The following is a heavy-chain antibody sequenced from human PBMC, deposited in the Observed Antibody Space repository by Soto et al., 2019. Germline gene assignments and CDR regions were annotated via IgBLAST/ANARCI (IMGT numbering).Heavy chain of an antibody. D-gene: IGHD2-8*02. Sequence: VKLSSKAPGYTFTSYAMHWVRQAPGQRLEWMGWINAGNGNTKYSQKFQGRVTITRDTSASTAYMGLSSLRSEDTAVYYCARSPLVRLVLGPCADNYYCGGMGVWGQRPTVSFSS. CDR2: INAGNGNT. V-gene: IGHV1-3*01. CDR3: ARSPLVRLVLGPCADNYYCGGMGV. CDR1: GYTFTSYA. J-gene: IGHJ6*02.